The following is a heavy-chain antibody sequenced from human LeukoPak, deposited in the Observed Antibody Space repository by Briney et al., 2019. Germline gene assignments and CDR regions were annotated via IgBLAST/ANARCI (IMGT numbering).Heavy chain of an antibody. CDR2: AWYDEIKE. V-gene: IGHV3-33*01. CDR1: GFTVSGHG. CDR3: ARDYYDSSGPRTLN. J-gene: IGHJ4*02. Sequence: GGSPRLSCAASGFTVSGHGMHWVRQAPGKGLEWVAVAWYDEIKEYYADSVKGRFTISRDTSKNTLYLQMSSLRAEDTAVYYCARDYYDSSGPRTLNWGQGTLVTVSS. D-gene: IGHD3-22*01.